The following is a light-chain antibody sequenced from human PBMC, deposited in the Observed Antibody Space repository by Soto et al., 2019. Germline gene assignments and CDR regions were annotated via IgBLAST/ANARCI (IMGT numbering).Light chain of an antibody. CDR3: QQYNSYSGT. J-gene: IGKJ1*01. CDR2: DAS. CDR1: QSVSSSY. V-gene: IGKV3-15*01. Sequence: GERATLGCGASQSVSSSYLAWYQQKPGQAPRLLIYDASPRATGIPARFSGSGSGTEFTLTISSLQPDDFATYYCQQYNSYSGTFGQGTKVDNK.